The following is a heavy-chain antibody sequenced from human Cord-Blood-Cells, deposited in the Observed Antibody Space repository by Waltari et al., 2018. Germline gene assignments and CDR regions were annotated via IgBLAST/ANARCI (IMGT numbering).Heavy chain of an antibody. Sequence: QVQLQQWGSGLLKPSETLSLTCAVYGGSFSGYYWSWIRQPPGKGLEWIGEINHSGSTNYNPSLKSRVTISVDTSKNQFSLKLSSVTAADTAVYYCAREDYYYGMDVWGQWTTVTVSS. V-gene: IGHV4-34*01. CDR1: GGSFSGYY. J-gene: IGHJ6*02. CDR2: INHSGST. CDR3: AREDYYYGMDV.